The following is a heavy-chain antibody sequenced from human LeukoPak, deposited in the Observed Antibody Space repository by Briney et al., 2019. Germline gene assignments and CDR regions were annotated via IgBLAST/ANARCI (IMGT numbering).Heavy chain of an antibody. Sequence: GGSLRLSCEASGFTFSSYEMNWVRQAPGKGLEWVSYISSSDSTIYYADSVKGRFTISRDNAKNSLYLQMNSLRAEDTAVYYCARGGSGWYYFDYWGQGTLVTVSS. D-gene: IGHD6-13*01. CDR3: ARGGSGWYYFDY. V-gene: IGHV3-48*03. CDR2: ISSSDSTI. J-gene: IGHJ4*02. CDR1: GFTFSSYE.